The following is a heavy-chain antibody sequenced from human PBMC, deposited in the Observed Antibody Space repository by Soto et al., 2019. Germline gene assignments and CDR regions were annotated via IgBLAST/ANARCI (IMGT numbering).Heavy chain of an antibody. V-gene: IGHV3-23*01. Sequence: GGSLRLSCAASGFTFSSYAMSWVRQAPGKGREWVSAISGSGGSTYYADSVKGRFTISRDNSKNTLYMQMNILRAEDTAIYSFPQALPDSRGYGSLAYWGQGAPITFTS. CDR1: GFTFSSYA. CDR3: PQALPDSRGYGSLAY. J-gene: IGHJ4*02. CDR2: ISGSGGST. D-gene: IGHD3-22*01.